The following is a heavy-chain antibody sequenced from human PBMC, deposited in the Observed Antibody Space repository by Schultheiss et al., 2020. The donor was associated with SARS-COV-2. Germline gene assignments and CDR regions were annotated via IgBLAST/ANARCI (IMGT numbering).Heavy chain of an antibody. CDR2: ISYSGST. Sequence: SQTLSLTCTVSGGSISSGGYYWSWIRQHPGKGLEWIGYISYSGSTYYNPSLKRRVTMSLDTSKNQFSLKLSSVTAADTAVYYCARALVPAAQNWFDPWGQGTLVTVSS. CDR3: ARALVPAAQNWFDP. CDR1: GGSISSGGYY. J-gene: IGHJ5*02. V-gene: IGHV4-31*03. D-gene: IGHD2-2*01.